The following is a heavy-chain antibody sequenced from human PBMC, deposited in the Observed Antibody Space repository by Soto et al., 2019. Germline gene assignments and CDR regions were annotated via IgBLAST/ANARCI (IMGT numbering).Heavy chain of an antibody. CDR2: IYSGGST. CDR3: AKMYSGSSPLTY. CDR1: GFTVSSTY. Sequence: EVQLVESGGGLIQPGGSLRLSCAASGFTVSSTYMSWVRQAPGKGLEWVSVIYSGGSTFYADSVKGRFTISRDNSKNTVYHHMNRLSGEETAVYYWAKMYSGSSPLTYWGRGTLVTVSS. J-gene: IGHJ4*02. V-gene: IGHV3-53*01. D-gene: IGHD1-26*01.